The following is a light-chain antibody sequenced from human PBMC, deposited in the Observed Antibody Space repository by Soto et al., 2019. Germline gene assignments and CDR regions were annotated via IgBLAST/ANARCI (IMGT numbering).Light chain of an antibody. Sequence: EIVLTQSPGTLSLSPGERATLSCRASQSVTRSSLAWYQQKPGQAPRLLIYGASSRATGIPDRFSGSGSGTHFTLDVSRLEPEDFAMYYCHQYGSSPWTFGQGTKVEMK. V-gene: IGKV3-20*01. CDR3: HQYGSSPWT. J-gene: IGKJ1*01. CDR1: QSVTRSS. CDR2: GAS.